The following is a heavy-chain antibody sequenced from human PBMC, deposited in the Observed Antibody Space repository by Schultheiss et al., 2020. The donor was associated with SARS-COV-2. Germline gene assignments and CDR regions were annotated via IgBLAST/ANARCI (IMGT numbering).Heavy chain of an antibody. CDR2: ISSSSSYI. D-gene: IGHD1-26*01. V-gene: IGHV3-21*01. CDR3: ARDRTRGTTTDFDY. J-gene: IGHJ4*02. Sequence: GESLKISCAASGFTFSSYSMNWVRQAPGKGLEWVSSISSSSSYIYYADSVKGRFTISRDNAKNSLYLQMNSLRAEDTAVYYCARDRTRGTTTDFDYWGQGTLVTVSS. CDR1: GFTFSSYS.